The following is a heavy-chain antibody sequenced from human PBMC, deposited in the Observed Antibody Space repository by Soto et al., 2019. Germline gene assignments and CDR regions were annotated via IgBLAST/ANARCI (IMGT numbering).Heavy chain of an antibody. Sequence: QMQLQESGPGVVKPSETLSLTCTVSGASISTYYWTWIRQAPGKGLEWIGYLYYSGNTNYNPSLKSRAAMSVDTSKNHFYLPLTSATAADTAVYFCARGGSEGGLDVWGQGTTVAVSS. CDR3: ARGGSEGGLDV. CDR2: LYYSGNT. CDR1: GASISTYY. V-gene: IGHV4-59*01. J-gene: IGHJ6*02. D-gene: IGHD3-10*01.